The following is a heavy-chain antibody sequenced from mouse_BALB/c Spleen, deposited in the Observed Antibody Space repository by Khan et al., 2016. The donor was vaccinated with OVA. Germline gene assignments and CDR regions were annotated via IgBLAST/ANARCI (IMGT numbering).Heavy chain of an antibody. V-gene: IGHV5-4*02. Sequence: EVELVESGGGLVKPGGSLKLSCAASGFTFSDYYMYWVRQTPEKRLEWVATISDGGSYTYYPDSVKGRVTISRDDVTNNLYLQMSSLKSEDTAMYYCAGSFYFGPFTYWGQGTLVTVSA. CDR2: ISDGGSYT. CDR3: AGSFYFGPFTY. CDR1: GFTFSDYY. J-gene: IGHJ3*01. D-gene: IGHD2-3*01.